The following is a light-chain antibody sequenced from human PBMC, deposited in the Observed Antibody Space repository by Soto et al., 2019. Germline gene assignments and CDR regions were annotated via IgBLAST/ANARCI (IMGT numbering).Light chain of an antibody. CDR1: QTVSSN. J-gene: IGKJ1*01. CDR2: GAC. CDR3: QQYNNWPPAT. V-gene: IGKV3-15*01. Sequence: DIVMTQSPATLSVSPGDRATLSCRASQTVSSNLACYQQKPGQAPRLLTYGACTRATGIPARFSGSESGTEFTLTIRRLQSEDFAVYYCQQYNNWPPATFGQGTKVDIK.